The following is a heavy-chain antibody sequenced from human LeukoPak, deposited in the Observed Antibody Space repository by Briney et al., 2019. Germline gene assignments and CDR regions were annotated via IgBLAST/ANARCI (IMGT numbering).Heavy chain of an antibody. Sequence: GRSLRLSCAASGFTFDDYAMHWVRQAPGKGLEWVSGISWNSGSIGYADSVKGRFTVSRDHAKNSLYLQMNSLRAEDTALYYCAKDIRNYYGMDVWGQGTTVTVSS. J-gene: IGHJ6*02. V-gene: IGHV3-9*01. CDR2: ISWNSGSI. CDR3: AKDIRNYYGMDV. CDR1: GFTFDDYA.